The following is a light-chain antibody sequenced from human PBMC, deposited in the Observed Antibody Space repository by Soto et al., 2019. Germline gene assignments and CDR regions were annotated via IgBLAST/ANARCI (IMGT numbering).Light chain of an antibody. J-gene: IGKJ5*01. CDR2: DAS. CDR3: QQYNTSPIT. CDR1: QSVSSSF. Sequence: EIVLTQSPGTLSLSPGERATLSCRASQSVSSSFLAWYQQKPGQAPRLLIYDASNRATGIPDRFSGSGSGTDFTLTISRLEPEDFAVYYCQQYNTSPITFGQGTRLEIK. V-gene: IGKV3-20*01.